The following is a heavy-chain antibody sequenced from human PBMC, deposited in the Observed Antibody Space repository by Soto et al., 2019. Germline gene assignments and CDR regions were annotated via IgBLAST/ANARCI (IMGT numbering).Heavy chain of an antibody. D-gene: IGHD3-9*01. CDR3: AKEEDILTGYYTLPLFDY. J-gene: IGHJ4*02. Sequence: GGSLRLSCAASGFTFSSYAMSWVRQAPGKGLEWVSAISGSGGSTYYADSVKGRFTISRDNSKNTLYLQMNSLRAEDTAVYYCAKEEDILTGYYTLPLFDYWGQGTLVTV. V-gene: IGHV3-23*01. CDR1: GFTFSSYA. CDR2: ISGSGGST.